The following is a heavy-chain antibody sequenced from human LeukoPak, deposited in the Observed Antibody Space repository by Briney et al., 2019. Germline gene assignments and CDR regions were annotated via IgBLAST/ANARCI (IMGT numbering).Heavy chain of an antibody. V-gene: IGHV3-30*18. CDR1: GFTFSSYG. J-gene: IGHJ4*02. D-gene: IGHD1-1*01. CDR3: AKDGDWNDLEADY. Sequence: PGRSLRLSCAASGFTFSSYGMHWVRQAPGKGLEWVAVISYDGSNKYYADSVKGRFTISRDNSKNTLYLQMNSLRAEDTAVYYCAKDGDWNDLEADYWGQGTLVTVSS. CDR2: ISYDGSNK.